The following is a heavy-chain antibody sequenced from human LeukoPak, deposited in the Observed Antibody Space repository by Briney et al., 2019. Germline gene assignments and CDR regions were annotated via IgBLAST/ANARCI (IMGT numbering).Heavy chain of an antibody. J-gene: IGHJ3*02. Sequence: ASVTVSSKASGYTFTGYHMHWVRQAPGQGLEWMGWINSNTGGTNYAQEFQGRVTTTRDTSISTAFMDLSSLRSDDTAVYYCARDDSSSSANAFDILVHGTMLSVSS. CDR3: ARDDSSSSANAFDI. D-gene: IGHD6-6*01. CDR1: GYTFTGYH. CDR2: INSNTGGT. V-gene: IGHV1-2*02.